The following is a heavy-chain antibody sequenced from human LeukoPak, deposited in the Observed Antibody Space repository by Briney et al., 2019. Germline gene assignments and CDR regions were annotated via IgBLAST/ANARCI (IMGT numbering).Heavy chain of an antibody. CDR1: GCSISSYY. CDR3: AKSNGYGLVDI. CDR2: IYTSGST. V-gene: IGHV4-4*07. J-gene: IGHJ3*02. D-gene: IGHD3-10*01. Sequence: PSETLSLTCTVSGCSISSYYWSWIRQPAGKGLEWIGRIYTSGSTNCNPSLKSRVTMSVDTSKNQFSLKLSSVPAADTAVYYCAKSNGYGLVDIWGQGTMVTVSS.